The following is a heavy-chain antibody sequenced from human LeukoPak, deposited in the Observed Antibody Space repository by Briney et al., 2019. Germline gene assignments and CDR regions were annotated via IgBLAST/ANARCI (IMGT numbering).Heavy chain of an antibody. Sequence: SETLSLTCTVSGGSISTYYWSWIRRPPGKGLEWIGEINHSGSTNYNPSLKSRVTISVDTSKNQFSLKLSSVTAADTAVYYCARGRGSSWLYYYYYMDVWGKGTTVTVSS. J-gene: IGHJ6*03. V-gene: IGHV4-34*01. D-gene: IGHD6-13*01. CDR1: GGSISTYY. CDR2: INHSGST. CDR3: ARGRGSSWLYYYYYMDV.